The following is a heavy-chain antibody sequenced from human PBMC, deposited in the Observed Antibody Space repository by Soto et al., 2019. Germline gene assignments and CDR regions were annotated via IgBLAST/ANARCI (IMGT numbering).Heavy chain of an antibody. Sequence: QVQLVESGGGVVQPGRSLRLSCAASGFSFSGYAFHWVRQAPGKGLEWVALISFDGRNEFYADSVKGRFTISRDNSENTVFLQMKSLRAEDTAVYFCARAYCSPSSCFHHGGPQYIYYYVMDVWGQGTTVTVSS. D-gene: IGHD2-2*01. CDR3: ARAYCSPSSCFHHGGPQYIYYYVMDV. J-gene: IGHJ6*02. CDR1: GFSFSGYA. V-gene: IGHV3-30*04. CDR2: ISFDGRNE.